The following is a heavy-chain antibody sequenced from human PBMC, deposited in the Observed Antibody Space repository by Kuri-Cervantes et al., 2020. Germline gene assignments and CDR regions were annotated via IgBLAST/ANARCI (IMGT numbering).Heavy chain of an antibody. Sequence: GGSLRLSCAASGFTVSSNYMSWVRQAPGKGLEWVSAISGSGGSKYYADSVKGRFTISRDNSKNTLYLQMNSLRAEDTAVYYCAKSRMITFGGVIVPDYFDYWGQATLATVSS. CDR3: AKSRMITFGGVIVPDYFDY. J-gene: IGHJ4*02. CDR2: ISGSGGSK. CDR1: GFTVSSNY. V-gene: IGHV3-23*01. D-gene: IGHD3-16*02.